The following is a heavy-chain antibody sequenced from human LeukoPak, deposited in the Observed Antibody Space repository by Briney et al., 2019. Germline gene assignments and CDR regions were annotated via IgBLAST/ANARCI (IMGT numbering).Heavy chain of an antibody. Sequence: GGSLRLSCAASGFTFSSYGMHWVRQAPGKGLEWVAVIWYDGSNKYYADSVKGRFTISRDNSKNTLYLQMNSLRDEDAAVYYCASSGSYRFDYWGQGTLVTVSS. J-gene: IGHJ4*02. V-gene: IGHV3-33*01. CDR3: ASSGSYRFDY. CDR2: IWYDGSNK. D-gene: IGHD1-26*01. CDR1: GFTFSSYG.